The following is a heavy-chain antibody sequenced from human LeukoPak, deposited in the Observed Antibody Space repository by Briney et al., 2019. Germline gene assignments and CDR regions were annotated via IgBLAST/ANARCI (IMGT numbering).Heavy chain of an antibody. CDR2: IYHSGST. D-gene: IGHD6-6*01. CDR1: GYSISSGYY. J-gene: IGHJ4*02. CDR3: AKGGNSEYSNSSY. V-gene: IGHV4-38-2*01. Sequence: PSETLSLTCAVSGYSISSGYYWGWIRQPPGKGLAWIGSIYHSGSTYYNPSLKSRVTISVDTSKNQFSLKLNSVTAADTAVYYCAKGGNSEYSNSSYWGQGTLVTVSS.